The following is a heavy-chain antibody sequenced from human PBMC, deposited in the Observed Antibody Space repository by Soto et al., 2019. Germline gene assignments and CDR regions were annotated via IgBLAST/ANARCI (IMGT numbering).Heavy chain of an antibody. CDR2: ISGAGGAT. CDR3: AKDHGTYASVGGDY. Sequence: EVQLLESGGGLVQPGGSLRLSCAASGFTFSNYAMSWVRQAPGKGLEWVSTISGAGGATFYADSVKGRFTISRDNSKSTLLLQLNSLRAEDKVIYYCAKDHGTYASVGGDYWGQGTLVTVSS. V-gene: IGHV3-23*01. D-gene: IGHD1-26*01. J-gene: IGHJ4*02. CDR1: GFTFSNYA.